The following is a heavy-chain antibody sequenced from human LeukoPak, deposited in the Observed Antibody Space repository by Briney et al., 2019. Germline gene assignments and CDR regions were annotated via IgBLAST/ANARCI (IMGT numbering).Heavy chain of an antibody. Sequence: PSETLSLTCAVYGGSFSGYYWSWIRQPPGKGLEWIGEINHSGSTNYNPSLKSRVTISVDTSKNQFSLKLSSVTAADTAVYYCARRRAYYYYMDVWGKGTTVTVSS. CDR3: ARRRAYYYYMDV. V-gene: IGHV4-34*01. CDR1: GGSFSGYY. J-gene: IGHJ6*03. CDR2: INHSGST.